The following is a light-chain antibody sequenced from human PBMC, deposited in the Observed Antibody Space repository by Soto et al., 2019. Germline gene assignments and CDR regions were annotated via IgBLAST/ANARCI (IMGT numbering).Light chain of an antibody. CDR2: AAS. V-gene: IGKV1-39*01. CDR3: RQSYTVPYT. J-gene: IGKJ2*01. CDR1: QSISGY. Sequence: DIQMTQSPSSLSASVGDRVTITCRASQSISGYLSWYYQRPGKAPKLLISAASTLQSGVPSRFSGSGSGTEFTLTISSLQPEDSATYYCRQSYTVPYTFGQGNKLEVK.